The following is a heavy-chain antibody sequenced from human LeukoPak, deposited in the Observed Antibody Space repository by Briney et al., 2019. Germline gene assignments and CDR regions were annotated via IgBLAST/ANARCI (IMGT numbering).Heavy chain of an antibody. Sequence: GGSLRLSCAASGFTFSSYAMSWVRQAPGKGLEWVSAISGSGGSTYYADSVKGRFTISRDNSKNTLYLQMNSLRAEDTAAYYCAKDSIAVAGTGYFDYWGQGTLVTVSS. D-gene: IGHD6-19*01. CDR3: AKDSIAVAGTGYFDY. CDR1: GFTFSSYA. J-gene: IGHJ4*02. V-gene: IGHV3-23*01. CDR2: ISGSGGST.